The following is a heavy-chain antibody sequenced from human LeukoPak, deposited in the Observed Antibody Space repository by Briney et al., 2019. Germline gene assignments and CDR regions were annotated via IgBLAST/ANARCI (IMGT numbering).Heavy chain of an antibody. Sequence: GASGRVSCKASGYTLTGYYMHWVRQAPGQGLEWMGWIIPNSGGTNYAQKFEGRVTMTRDTSISTAYMELSRLRSDDTAVYYCARGGRLAARPIGLSYYWGQGTLVTVSS. D-gene: IGHD6-6*01. CDR2: IIPNSGGT. CDR3: ARGGRLAARPIGLSYY. J-gene: IGHJ4*02. V-gene: IGHV1-2*02. CDR1: GYTLTGYY.